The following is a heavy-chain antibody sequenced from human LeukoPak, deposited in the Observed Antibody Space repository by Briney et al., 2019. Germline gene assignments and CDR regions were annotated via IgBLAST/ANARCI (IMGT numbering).Heavy chain of an antibody. J-gene: IGHJ6*03. CDR2: IKQDGSEK. CDR3: AREGIAAADYYYYYMDV. V-gene: IGHV3-7*01. D-gene: IGHD6-13*01. Sequence: GGSLRLSCAASGFTFSSYWMSWVRQAPGKGLEWVANIKQDGSEKYYVDSVKGRLTISRDNAKNSLYLQMNSLRAEDTAVYYCAREGIAAADYYYYYMDVWGKGTTVTVSS. CDR1: GFTFSSYW.